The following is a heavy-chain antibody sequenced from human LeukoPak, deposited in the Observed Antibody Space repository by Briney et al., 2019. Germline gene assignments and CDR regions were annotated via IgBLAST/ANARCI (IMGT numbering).Heavy chain of an antibody. D-gene: IGHD3/OR15-3a*01. CDR2: IKQDGSEK. V-gene: IGHV3-7*01. CDR1: GLTFGSYW. Sequence: GGSLSLSCAASGLTFGSYWMNWFRKAPGKGLEWVANIKQDGSEKHYVDSVKGRFTISRDNAMNSLYLQMNSLRAEDTAIYYCATSRTLDYWGQGTLLTVSS. CDR3: ATSRTLDY. J-gene: IGHJ4*02.